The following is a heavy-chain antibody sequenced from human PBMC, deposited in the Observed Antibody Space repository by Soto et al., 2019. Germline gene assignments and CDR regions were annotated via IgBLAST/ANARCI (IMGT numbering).Heavy chain of an antibody. CDR2: ISVIGDKT. D-gene: IGHD2-2*01. J-gene: IGHJ6*02. CDR3: ARDPSIVLVPAATYYYYYYGMDV. CDR1: GFTFNSYY. V-gene: IGHV3-21*01. Sequence: GGSLRLSCVASGFTFNSYYMTWVRQAPGKGLEWVSTISVIGDKTHYARSVKGRFTISRDNAKNSLYLQMNSLRAEDTAVYYCARDPSIVLVPAATYYYYYYGMDVWGQGTTVTVSS.